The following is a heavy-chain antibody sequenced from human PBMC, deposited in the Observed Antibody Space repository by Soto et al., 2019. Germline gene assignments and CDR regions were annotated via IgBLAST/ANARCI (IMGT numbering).Heavy chain of an antibody. J-gene: IGHJ6*02. V-gene: IGHV1-8*01. Sequence: GASVKVSCKASGYTFTSYDINWVRQATGQGLEWMGWMNPNSGNTGYAQKFQGRVTMTRNTSISTAYMELSSLRSEDTAVYYCAREGLELQYYYYGMDAWGQGTTVTVSS. CDR2: MNPNSGNT. CDR3: AREGLELQYYYYGMDA. D-gene: IGHD1-7*01. CDR1: GYTFTSYD.